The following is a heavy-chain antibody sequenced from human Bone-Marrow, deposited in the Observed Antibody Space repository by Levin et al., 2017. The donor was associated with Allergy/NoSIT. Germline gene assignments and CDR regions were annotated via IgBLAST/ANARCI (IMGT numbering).Heavy chain of an antibody. J-gene: IGHJ6*02. D-gene: IGHD6-13*01. CDR2: IKQDGSEK. V-gene: IGHV3-7*01. CDR1: GFTFSSYW. Sequence: GGSLRLSCAASGFTFSSYWMSWVRQAPGKGLEWVANIKQDGSEKYYVDSVKGRFTISRDNAKNSLYLQMNSLRAEDTAVYYCARMDIAAAGKDYYYYGMDVWGQGTTVTVSS. CDR3: ARMDIAAAGKDYYYYGMDV.